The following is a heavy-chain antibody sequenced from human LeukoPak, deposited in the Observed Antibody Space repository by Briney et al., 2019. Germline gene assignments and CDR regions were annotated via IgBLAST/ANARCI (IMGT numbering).Heavy chain of an antibody. CDR2: ISWNSGSI. D-gene: IGHD3-22*01. V-gene: IGHV3-9*01. Sequence: GGSLRLSCAASGFTFDDYAMHWVRQAPGKGLEWVSGISWNSGSIGYADSVKGQFTISRDNAKNSLYLQMNSLRAEDTALYYCAKDFTPYYYDSSGSLDYWGQGTLVTVSS. CDR1: GFTFDDYA. CDR3: AKDFTPYYYDSSGSLDY. J-gene: IGHJ4*02.